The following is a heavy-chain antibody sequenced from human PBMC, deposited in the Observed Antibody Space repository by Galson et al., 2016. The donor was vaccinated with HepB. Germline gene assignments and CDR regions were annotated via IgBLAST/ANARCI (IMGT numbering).Heavy chain of an antibody. Sequence: SLRLSCAASGFTVSNKYMRWVRQAPGKGLEWVSLIYSGGRTYYADSVKGRFTISRDNSKNTLYLQMNSLSDEDTAVYYCTRGGGPAAAVWGQGTLVTVSS. CDR2: IYSGGRT. J-gene: IGHJ4*02. CDR1: GFTVSNKY. V-gene: IGHV3-66*01. CDR3: TRGGGPAAAV. D-gene: IGHD6-13*01.